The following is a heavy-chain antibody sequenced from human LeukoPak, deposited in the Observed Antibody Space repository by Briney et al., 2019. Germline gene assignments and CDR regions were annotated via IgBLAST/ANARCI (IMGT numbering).Heavy chain of an antibody. CDR1: GFTFSSYA. Sequence: PGGSLRLSCAASGFTFSSYAMSWVSQAPGKGLEWVSSISGSGGSTYYADSVKGRFTISRDNSKNTLYLQMNSLRAEDTAVYYCAKDLGGLVPAAISGNYWGQGTLVTVSS. J-gene: IGHJ4*02. CDR2: ISGSGGST. D-gene: IGHD2-2*02. V-gene: IGHV3-23*01. CDR3: AKDLGGLVPAAISGNY.